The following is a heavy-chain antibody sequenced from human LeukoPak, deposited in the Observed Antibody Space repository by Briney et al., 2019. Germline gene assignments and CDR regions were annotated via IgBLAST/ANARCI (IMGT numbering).Heavy chain of an antibody. CDR2: ISYAGNNK. Sequence: GRSLRLSCVASGFTFSSYAMHWVRQAPGKGLQWVAVISYAGNNKYYADSVKGRFTLSRDYAKKSLFLQMNSLRVEDTAVYYCAKVAKYYYGPETYYFFEQWGQGTPVTAAS. V-gene: IGHV3-30*04. CDR1: GFTFSSYA. CDR3: AKVAKYYYGPETYYFFEQ. J-gene: IGHJ4*02. D-gene: IGHD3-10*01.